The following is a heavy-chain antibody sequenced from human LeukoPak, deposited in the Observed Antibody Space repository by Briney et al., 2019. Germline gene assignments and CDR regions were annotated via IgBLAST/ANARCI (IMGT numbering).Heavy chain of an antibody. CDR3: ARLGRYDVLTGPDY. V-gene: IGHV5-51*01. D-gene: IGHD3-9*01. J-gene: IGHJ4*02. CDR2: IYPGESDP. Sequence: GESLKISCQCSGYNFTNYWIGWVRQTPGKGLEWMGIIYPGESDPRYSPSFQGQVTISADKSINTAYLRWGSLKAADTAMYYCARLGRYDVLTGPDYWGQGTLVTVSS. CDR1: GYNFTNYW.